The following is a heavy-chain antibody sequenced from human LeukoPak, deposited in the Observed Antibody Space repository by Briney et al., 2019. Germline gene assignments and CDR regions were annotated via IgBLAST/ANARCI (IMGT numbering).Heavy chain of an antibody. J-gene: IGHJ6*03. D-gene: IGHD6-13*01. V-gene: IGHV3-15*01. CDR1: GFTFSNAW. CDR3: TTKSSSWNNYYYYYMDV. CDR2: IKSKTDGGTT. Sequence: GGSLRLSCAASGFTFSNAWMSWVRQAPGKGLEWVGRIKSKTDGGTTDYAAPVKGRFTISRDDSKNTLYLQMNSLKTEDTAVYYCTTKSSSWNNYYYYYMDVWGKGTTVTVSS.